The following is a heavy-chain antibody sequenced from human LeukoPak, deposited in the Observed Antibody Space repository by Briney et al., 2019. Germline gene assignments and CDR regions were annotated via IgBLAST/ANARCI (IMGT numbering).Heavy chain of an antibody. CDR3: AKGQYYYDSSGYYLPLGIFDY. V-gene: IGHV3-23*01. CDR2: ISGSGGST. CDR1: GFTFSSYA. J-gene: IGHJ4*02. D-gene: IGHD3-22*01. Sequence: QSGGSLRLSCAASGFTFSSYAMSWVRQAPGKGLEWVSAISGSGGSTYYADSVKGRFTISRDNSKNTLYLQMNSLRAGDTAVYYCAKGQYYYDSSGYYLPLGIFDYWGQGTLVTVSS.